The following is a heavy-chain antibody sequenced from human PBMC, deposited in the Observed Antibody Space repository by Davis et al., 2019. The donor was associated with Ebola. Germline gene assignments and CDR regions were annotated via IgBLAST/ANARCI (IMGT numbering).Heavy chain of an antibody. CDR2: ISSSGSTI. CDR1: GFTFSSYE. CDR3: ARLHDYGDCVDY. V-gene: IGHV3-48*03. D-gene: IGHD4-17*01. J-gene: IGHJ4*02. Sequence: PGGSLRLSCAASGFTFSSYEMNWVRQAPGKGLEWVSYISSSGSTIYYADSVKGRFTISRDNAKNSLYLQMNSLRAEDTAVYYCARLHDYGDCVDYWGQGTLVTVSS.